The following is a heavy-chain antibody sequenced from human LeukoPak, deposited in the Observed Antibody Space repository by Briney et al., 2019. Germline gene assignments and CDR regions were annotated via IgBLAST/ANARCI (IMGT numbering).Heavy chain of an antibody. D-gene: IGHD4-17*01. J-gene: IGHJ3*02. Sequence: GTSLRLSCAASGFTFSSYAMHWVRQAPGKGLEYVSAISSNGGSTYYANSVKGRFTISRDNSKNTLYLQMGSVRAEDMAVYYCARDLPPDYGDYEWDAFDIWGQGTMVTVSS. V-gene: IGHV3-64*01. CDR3: ARDLPPDYGDYEWDAFDI. CDR1: GFTFSSYA. CDR2: ISSNGGST.